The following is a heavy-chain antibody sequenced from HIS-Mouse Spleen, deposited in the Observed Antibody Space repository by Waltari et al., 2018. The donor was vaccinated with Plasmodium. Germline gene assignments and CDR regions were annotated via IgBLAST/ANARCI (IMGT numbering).Heavy chain of an antibody. Sequence: QVQLVESGGGVVQPGRSLRLSGAASGFTFSSYGMHWVRQAPGKGLEWVAVISYDGSNKYYADSVKGRFTISRDNSKNTLYLQMNSLRAEDTAVYYCAKAQGVINFDYWGQGTLVTVSS. CDR2: ISYDGSNK. J-gene: IGHJ4*02. CDR1: GFTFSSYG. D-gene: IGHD3-16*01. CDR3: AKAQGVINFDY. V-gene: IGHV3-30*18.